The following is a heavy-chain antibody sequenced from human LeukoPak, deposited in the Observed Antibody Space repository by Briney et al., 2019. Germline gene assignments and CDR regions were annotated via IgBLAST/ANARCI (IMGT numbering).Heavy chain of an antibody. CDR2: INPNSGGT. J-gene: IGHJ6*02. CDR1: GYTFTGYY. Sequence: ASVKVSCKASGYTFTGYYMHWVRRAPGQGLEWMGWINPNSGGTNYAQKFQGRVTMTRDTSISTAYMELSRLRSDDTAVYYCATLEYSSSGGMDVWGQGTTVTVSS. V-gene: IGHV1-2*02. CDR3: ATLEYSSSGGMDV. D-gene: IGHD6-6*01.